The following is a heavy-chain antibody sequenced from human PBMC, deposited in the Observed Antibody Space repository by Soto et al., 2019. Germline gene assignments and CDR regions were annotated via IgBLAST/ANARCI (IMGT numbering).Heavy chain of an antibody. Sequence: TSETLSLTCTVAGGSISSSSYCWGWIRQHPGKGLEWSGSIYYSGSTYYNPSLKSRVTISVDTSKSQFSLKLSSVTAADTAVYYCARHSLPGYCSGGSCYGEGNFDYWGQGTLVTVSS. CDR2: IYYSGST. CDR3: ARHSLPGYCSGGSCYGEGNFDY. V-gene: IGHV4-39*01. J-gene: IGHJ4*02. D-gene: IGHD2-15*01. CDR1: GGSISSSSYC.